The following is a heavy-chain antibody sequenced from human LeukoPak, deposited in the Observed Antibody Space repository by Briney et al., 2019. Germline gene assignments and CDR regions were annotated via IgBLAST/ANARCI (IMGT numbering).Heavy chain of an antibody. J-gene: IGHJ4*02. CDR2: VYYDGTS. V-gene: IGHV4-39*01. D-gene: IGHD5-24*01. CDR1: GGSINSHSYY. Sequence: SETLSLTCTVSGGSINSHSYYWGWIRQPPGKGLEWIGRVYYDGTSYSNPSLKSRAAVFLDTFRDQFSLDLSFVTAADTALYYCVRHISTNTGYFDSCGPGILVSVSS. CDR3: VRHISTNTGYFDS.